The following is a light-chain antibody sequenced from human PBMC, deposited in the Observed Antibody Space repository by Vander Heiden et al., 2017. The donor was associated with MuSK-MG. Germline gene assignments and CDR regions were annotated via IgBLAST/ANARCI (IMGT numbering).Light chain of an antibody. J-gene: IGLJ3*02. CDR2: EGR. Sequence: QSALTQPPSASGSPGQSVTISCTGTGSDVGGYNYVSWYQQHPAKAPNLMSYEGRQRPSGVPDRVYGAKSGHNASLTVSGLQDEVAADDDCSAEAGSNNCVFGGGNQLT. CDR3: SAEAGSNNCV. V-gene: IGLV2-8*01. CDR1: GSDVGGYNY.